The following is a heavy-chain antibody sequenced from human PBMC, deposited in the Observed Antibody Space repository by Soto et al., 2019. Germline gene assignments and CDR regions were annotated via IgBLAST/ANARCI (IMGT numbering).Heavy chain of an antibody. CDR1: GVTFSSYA. D-gene: IGHD4-17*01. CDR2: ISDAAGSA. V-gene: IGHV3-23*01. J-gene: IGHJ3*01. Sequence: GGSLRLSCVASGVTFSSYAMSWVRQVSGKGLEWVSTISDAAGSAYYVDSVKGRFTISRDNSKKTLYLQMNSLRAEDSAVYYCARPYGGKIGDAPDLWGPGTMATVSS. CDR3: ARPYGGKIGDAPDL.